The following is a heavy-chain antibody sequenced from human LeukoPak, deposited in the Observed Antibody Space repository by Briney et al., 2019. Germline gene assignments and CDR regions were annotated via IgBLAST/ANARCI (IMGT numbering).Heavy chain of an antibody. D-gene: IGHD3-10*01. V-gene: IGHV3-11*06. CDR3: ARVRSRGVIID. CDR2: ISSSSSYT. Sequence: GGSLRLSCAASGFTFSDYYMSWLRQAPGKGLEWVSYISSSSSYTNYADSVKGRFTISRDNAKNSLYLQMNRLRAEDTAVYYCARVRSRGVIIDWGQGTLVTVSS. CDR1: GFTFSDYY. J-gene: IGHJ4*02.